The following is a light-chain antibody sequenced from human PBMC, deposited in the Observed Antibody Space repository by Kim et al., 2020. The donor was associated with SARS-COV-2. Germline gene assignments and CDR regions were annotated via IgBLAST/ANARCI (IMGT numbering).Light chain of an antibody. J-gene: IGKJ3*01. CDR2: GAS. Sequence: EIVMTQSPATLSVSPGERATLSCRASQSVSSNLAWYQQKPGQAPRLLIYGASTRATGIPASFSGSVSGTEFTLTISSLQSEDFAVYYCQQYNNWLGTFGPGTKVDIK. V-gene: IGKV3-15*01. CDR1: QSVSSN. CDR3: QQYNNWLGT.